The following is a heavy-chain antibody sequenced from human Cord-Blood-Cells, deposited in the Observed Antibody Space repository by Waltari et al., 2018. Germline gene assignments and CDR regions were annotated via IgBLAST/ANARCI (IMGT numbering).Heavy chain of an antibody. D-gene: IGHD7-27*01. V-gene: IGHV3-21*01. Sequence: EVPLVESGGGLVKPGGSLRLPCAAPGFTLSRIRLNWGRQAPGKGLEWVSSISSSSSYIYYADSVKGRFTISRDNAKNSLYLQMNSLRAEDTAVYYCARDLELGNWFDPWGQGTLVTVSS. CDR1: GFTLSRIR. CDR3: ARDLELGNWFDP. J-gene: IGHJ5*02. CDR2: ISSSSSYI.